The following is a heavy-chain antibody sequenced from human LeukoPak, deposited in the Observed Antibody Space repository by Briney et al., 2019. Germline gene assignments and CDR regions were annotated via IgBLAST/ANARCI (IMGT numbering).Heavy chain of an antibody. V-gene: IGHV4-59*01. CDR1: GGSINTYY. CDR2: IYYSGST. CDR3: ARGRFLDAFDI. D-gene: IGHD3-3*01. J-gene: IGHJ3*02. Sequence: PSKTLSLTCAVSGGSINTYYWSWIRQPPGKGLEWIGYIYYSGSTSYNPSLKSRVTISVDTAKNQFSLKLSSVTAADTAVYYCARGRFLDAFDIWGQGTMVTVSS.